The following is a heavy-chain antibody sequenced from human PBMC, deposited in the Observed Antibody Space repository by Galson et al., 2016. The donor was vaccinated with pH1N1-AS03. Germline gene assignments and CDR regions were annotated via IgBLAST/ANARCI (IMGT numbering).Heavy chain of an antibody. J-gene: IGHJ4*02. CDR3: ANDFNYDFWSGYSFY. CDR1: GFTIRNFG. V-gene: IGHV3-30*18. CDR2: ISFDGTNK. D-gene: IGHD3/OR15-3a*01. Sequence: SLRLSCAASGFTIRNFGMLWVRRAPGQGLEWVAIISFDGTNKYYADSVKGRFSISRDNSKNTLFLQMSALRAEDTAVYYCANDFNYDFWSGYSFYWGQGALVTVSS.